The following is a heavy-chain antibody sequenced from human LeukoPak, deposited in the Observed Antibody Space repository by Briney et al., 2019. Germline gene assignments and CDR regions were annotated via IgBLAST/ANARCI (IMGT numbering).Heavy chain of an antibody. CDR1: GFTVSSNY. D-gene: IGHD3-16*01. J-gene: IGHJ6*02. V-gene: IGHV3-53*01. CDR2: IYSGGST. CDR3: ARGRGGLYGMDV. Sequence: GESLRLSCAASGFTVSSNYMSWVRQAPGKGLEWVSVIYSGGSTYYADSVKGRFTISRDNSKNTLYLQMNSLRAEDTAVYYCARGRGGLYGMDVWGQGTTVTVSS.